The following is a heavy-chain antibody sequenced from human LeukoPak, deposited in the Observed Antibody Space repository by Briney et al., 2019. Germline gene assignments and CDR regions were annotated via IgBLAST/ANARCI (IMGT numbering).Heavy chain of an antibody. V-gene: IGHV1-3*01. CDR3: AREFGYCSSTSCGDFDC. Sequence: ASVKVSCKASGYTFTSYAMHWVRQAPGQRLEWMGWINAGNGNTKYSQKFQGRVTITRDTSASTAYMELSSLRSEDTAVYYCAREFGYCSSTSCGDFDCWGQGTLVTVSS. D-gene: IGHD2-2*03. J-gene: IGHJ4*02. CDR1: GYTFTSYA. CDR2: INAGNGNT.